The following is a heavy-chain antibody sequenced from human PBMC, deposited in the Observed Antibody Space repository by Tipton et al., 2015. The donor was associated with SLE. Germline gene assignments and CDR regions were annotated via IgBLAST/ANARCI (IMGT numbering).Heavy chain of an antibody. D-gene: IGHD6-13*01. CDR1: GFTFGDYA. Sequence: RSLRLSCTASGFTFGDYAMSWVRQAPGKGLEWVGFIRSKAYGGTTEYAASVKGRFTISRDDSKSIAYLQMNSLKTEDTAVYYCTRDGYSSSWYDWFDPWGQGTLVTVSS. CDR2: IRSKAYGGTT. CDR3: TRDGYSSSWYDWFDP. J-gene: IGHJ5*02. V-gene: IGHV3-49*04.